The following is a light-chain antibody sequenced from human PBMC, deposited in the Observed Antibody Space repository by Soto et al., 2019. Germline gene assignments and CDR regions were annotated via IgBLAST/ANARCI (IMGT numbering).Light chain of an antibody. CDR2: GNS. CDR3: QSYDSSLSGYVV. Sequence: QSVLTQPPSVSGAPGQRVTISFTGRSSNIGAGYDVHWYQQLPGTAPKLLIYGNSNRPSGVPDRFSASKSGTSASLAITGLQAEDEADYYCQSYDSSLSGYVVFGGGTKVTLL. J-gene: IGLJ2*01. V-gene: IGLV1-40*01. CDR1: SSNIGAGYD.